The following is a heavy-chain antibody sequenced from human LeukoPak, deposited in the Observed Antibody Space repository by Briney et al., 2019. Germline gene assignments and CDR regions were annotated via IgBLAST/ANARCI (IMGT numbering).Heavy chain of an antibody. CDR3: ARVVYGDYGGYFDY. J-gene: IGHJ4*02. V-gene: IGHV1-2*02. Sequence: ASVKVSCKASGYTFTGYYMHWVRQAPGQGLEWMGWINPNSGGTNYAQKFQGRVTMTRDTSISTAYMELSRLRSDDMAVYYCARVVYGDYGGYFDYWGQGTLVTVSS. CDR1: GYTFTGYY. CDR2: INPNSGGT. D-gene: IGHD4-17*01.